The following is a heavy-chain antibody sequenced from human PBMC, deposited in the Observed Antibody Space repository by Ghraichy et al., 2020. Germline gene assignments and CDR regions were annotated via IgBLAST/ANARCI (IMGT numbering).Heavy chain of an antibody. J-gene: IGHJ2*01. Sequence: LSLTCAASGFTFSSYGMHWVRQAPGKGLEWVAVISYDGSNKYYADSVKGRFTISRDNSKNTLYLQMNSLRAEDTAVYYCAKGLYCTNGVCYRGSGWYFDLWGRGTLVTVSS. D-gene: IGHD2-8*01. CDR3: AKGLYCTNGVCYRGSGWYFDL. V-gene: IGHV3-30*18. CDR1: GFTFSSYG. CDR2: ISYDGSNK.